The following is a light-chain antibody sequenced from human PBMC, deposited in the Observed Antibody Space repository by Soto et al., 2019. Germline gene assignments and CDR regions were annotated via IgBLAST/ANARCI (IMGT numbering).Light chain of an antibody. V-gene: IGLV2-14*01. CDR3: SSYTTDSTLV. J-gene: IGLJ3*02. CDR1: SSDVGGYNY. Sequence: QSALTQPASVSGSHGQSITISCTGTSSDVGGYNYVSWYQQHPGKAPKLMINEVINRPSGVSNRFSGSKSGNTASLTISGLQAEDEADYYCSSYTTDSTLVFGGGTKVTVL. CDR2: EVI.